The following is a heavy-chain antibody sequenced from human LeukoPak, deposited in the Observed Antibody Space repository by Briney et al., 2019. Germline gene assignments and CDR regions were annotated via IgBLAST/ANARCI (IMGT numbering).Heavy chain of an antibody. D-gene: IGHD3-22*01. V-gene: IGHV4-4*07. CDR2: IYTSGNT. CDR1: GGSISSYY. CDR3: ARDGYYFDSSGYYF. Sequence: SETLFLTCTVSGGSISSYYWSWIRQPAGKGPEWIGHIYTSGNTNYNPSLKSRVTMSVDTSKNQFSLKLRSVTAADTAVYYCARDGYYFDSSGYYFWGQGTLVTVSS. J-gene: IGHJ4*02.